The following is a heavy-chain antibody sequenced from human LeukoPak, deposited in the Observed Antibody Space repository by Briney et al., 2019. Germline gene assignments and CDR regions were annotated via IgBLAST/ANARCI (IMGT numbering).Heavy chain of an antibody. V-gene: IGHV3-64*01. CDR1: GFTFSSYT. D-gene: IGHD5-24*01. J-gene: IGHJ4*02. CDR2: ISSNGGST. CDR3: ARPRRDGDTELRY. Sequence: GGSLRLSCAASGFTFSSYTMHWVRQAPGKGLEYVSTISSNGGSTFYANSLKDRFTISRDNSKNTRYLQMDSLRAGDMAVYYCARPRRDGDTELRYWGQGTLVIVSS.